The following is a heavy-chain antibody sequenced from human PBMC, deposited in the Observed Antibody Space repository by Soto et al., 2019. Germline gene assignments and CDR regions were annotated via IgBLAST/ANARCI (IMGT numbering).Heavy chain of an antibody. V-gene: IGHV3-21*01. CDR2: IDSSSII. CDR3: ARDPLWFGEIGYFDY. D-gene: IGHD3-10*01. J-gene: IGHJ4*02. CDR1: GFTFSSHA. Sequence: EVQLVESGGGLVKPGGSLRLSCAASGFTFSSHAMNWVRQAPGKGLEWVSSIDSSSIIYYADSVKGRFTSSRDNAKNSVYLQMSSLRAEDTAVYYCARDPLWFGEIGYFDYWGQGALVTVSS.